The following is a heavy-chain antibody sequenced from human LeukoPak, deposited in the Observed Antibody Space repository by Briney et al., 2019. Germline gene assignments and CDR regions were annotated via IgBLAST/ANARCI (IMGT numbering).Heavy chain of an antibody. CDR3: ARDRRPRPVDY. V-gene: IGHV4-38-2*02. J-gene: IGHJ4*02. Sequence: PSETLSLTCTVSGYSISSGYYWGWIWQPPGEGLEWIGSIYHSGSTYYNPSLKSRVTISVDTSKNQFSLKLSSVTAADTAVYYCARDRRPRPVDYWGQGTLVTVSS. CDR1: GYSISSGYY. CDR2: IYHSGST.